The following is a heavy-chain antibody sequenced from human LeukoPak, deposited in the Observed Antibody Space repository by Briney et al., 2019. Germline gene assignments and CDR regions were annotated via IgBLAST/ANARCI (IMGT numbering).Heavy chain of an antibody. J-gene: IGHJ5*02. Sequence: SETLSLTCNVSGGPISNYYWNWIRQPAGKGLEWIGRFYARGNTNYNPSLKSRVTMSVDTSKNQFSLKLSSVTAADTAVYYCARGRSEVYSSGYYYYSWFDPWGQGTLVTVSS. D-gene: IGHD3-22*01. CDR1: GGPISNYY. V-gene: IGHV4-4*07. CDR3: ARGRSEVYSSGYYYYSWFDP. CDR2: FYARGNT.